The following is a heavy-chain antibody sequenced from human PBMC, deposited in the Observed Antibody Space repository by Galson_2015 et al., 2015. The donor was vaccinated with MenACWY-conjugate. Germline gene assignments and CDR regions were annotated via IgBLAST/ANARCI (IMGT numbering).Heavy chain of an antibody. CDR1: GYSFSDYY. J-gene: IGHJ4*02. CDR2: INPNSGTT. D-gene: IGHD5-18*01. CDR3: AREELTAAMVILDY. V-gene: IGHV1-2*04. Sequence: SVKVSCKASGYSFSDYYMHWVRQAPGQGLEWMGWINPNSGTTNYAQNFQGWVAMTRDTSITTAYMDLSRLTSDDTAVYYCAREELTAAMVILDYWGQGTLVTVSS.